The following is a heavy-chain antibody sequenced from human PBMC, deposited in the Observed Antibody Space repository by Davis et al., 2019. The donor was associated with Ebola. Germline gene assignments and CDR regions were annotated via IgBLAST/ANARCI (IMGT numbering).Heavy chain of an antibody. CDR2: VFYSGSA. CDR3: ARLDYEISGYLYYYYGMDV. V-gene: IGHV4-59*01. D-gene: IGHD3-22*01. Sequence: MPSETLSLTCTVSGGSISTYYWSWIRQPPGKGLEWIGYVFYSGSADYNPSLRSRVTMSVDTAKNQFSLKLSSVTAADTAVYYCARLDYEISGYLYYYYGMDVWGQGTKVTVSS. J-gene: IGHJ6*02. CDR1: GGSISTYY.